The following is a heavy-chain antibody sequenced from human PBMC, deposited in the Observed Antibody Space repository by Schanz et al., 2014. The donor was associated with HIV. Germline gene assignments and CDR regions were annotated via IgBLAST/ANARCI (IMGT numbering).Heavy chain of an antibody. Sequence: VHLEQWGAGLLKPSETLSLTCAFYGGSLSAFSWSWIRQSPDKGLEWVGEIDRFGGTNYIPSLKSRVTISVDTSKTQFSLKLDSVTAADTAVYYCARAKWPPRNRHFDFWGQGNLVTVS. J-gene: IGHJ4*02. CDR2: IDRFGGT. CDR1: GGSLSAFS. V-gene: IGHV4-34*01. D-gene: IGHD5-12*01. CDR3: ARAKWPPRNRHFDF.